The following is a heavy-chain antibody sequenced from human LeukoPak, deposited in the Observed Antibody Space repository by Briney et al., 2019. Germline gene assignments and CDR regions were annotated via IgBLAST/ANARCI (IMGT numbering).Heavy chain of an antibody. Sequence: SETLSLTCAVSGGSFSSCGYSWSWNRQPPGQGLEWIGYIYHSGSTYYNPSLKSRVTISVDRSKNQFSLKLSSVPAADTAVYYCARGLDPAHTVTTSYYYMDVWGKGTTVTVSS. V-gene: IGHV4-30-2*01. D-gene: IGHD4-17*01. CDR1: GGSFSSCGYS. CDR3: ARGLDPAHTVTTSYYYMDV. CDR2: IYHSGST. J-gene: IGHJ6*03.